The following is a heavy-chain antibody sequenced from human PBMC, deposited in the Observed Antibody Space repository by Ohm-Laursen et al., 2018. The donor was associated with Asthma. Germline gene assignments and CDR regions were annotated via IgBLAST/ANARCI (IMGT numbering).Heavy chain of an antibody. J-gene: IGHJ4*02. Sequence: SLRLSCAASGFTFRSYAMHWVRQAPGKGLEWVAVGGSYYDGGLKYYADSVNGRFTVSRDDSKNTLYLQMNSLRAEDTAVYYCARDESDTAMEGWGQGTLVTVSS. CDR3: ARDESDTAMEG. D-gene: IGHD5-18*01. CDR1: GFTFRSYA. CDR2: GGSYYDGGLK. V-gene: IGHV3-30-3*01.